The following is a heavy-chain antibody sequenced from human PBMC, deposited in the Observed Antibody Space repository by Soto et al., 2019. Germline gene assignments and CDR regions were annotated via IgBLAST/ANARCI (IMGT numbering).Heavy chain of an antibody. J-gene: IGHJ4*02. CDR1: GFTFTTYG. CDR2: ISLQNGDT. D-gene: IGHD2-15*01. V-gene: IGHV1-18*04. Sequence: LVQSGAEVKKPGASVKVSCKASGFTFTTYGISWMRQAPGQGPEWMGWISLQNGDTKFAQKFQGRVTMTTDSSTNTAHMELRNLRSDDTAVYYCARDERYCTGGSCYSEFSFHFWGQGTLVTVSS. CDR3: ARDERYCTGGSCYSEFSFHF.